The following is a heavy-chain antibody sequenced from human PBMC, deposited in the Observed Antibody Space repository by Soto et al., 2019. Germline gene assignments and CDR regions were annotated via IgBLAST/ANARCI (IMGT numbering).Heavy chain of an antibody. Sequence: SETLSLTCTVSGGSISSYYWSWIRQPPGKGLEWIGYIYYSGITNYNPSLKSRVTISVDTSKNQFSLKLSSVTAADTAVYYCAGYYGDYPVGPWGQGTLVTVSS. J-gene: IGHJ5*02. CDR3: AGYYGDYPVGP. D-gene: IGHD4-17*01. V-gene: IGHV4-59*08. CDR1: GGSISSYY. CDR2: IYYSGIT.